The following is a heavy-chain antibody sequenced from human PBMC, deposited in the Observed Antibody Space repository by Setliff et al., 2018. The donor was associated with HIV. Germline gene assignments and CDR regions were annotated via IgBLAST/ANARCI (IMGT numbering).Heavy chain of an antibody. Sequence: TSETLSLTCAVYGGSFSGYYWSWIRQTPGKGLERIGEIDHSGGTKYNPSLKSRVTISLDTSKNQFSLKLSSVTAADTAVYYCARQREVYGTVYYYYMDVWGKGTTVTVSS. D-gene: IGHD4-17*01. CDR2: IDHSGGT. V-gene: IGHV4-34*01. CDR1: GGSFSGYY. CDR3: ARQREVYGTVYYYYMDV. J-gene: IGHJ6*03.